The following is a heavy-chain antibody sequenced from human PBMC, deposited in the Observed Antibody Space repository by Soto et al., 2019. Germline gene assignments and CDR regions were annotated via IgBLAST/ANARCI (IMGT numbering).Heavy chain of an antibody. CDR2: IYWDDDK. Sequence: ITLKESGPTLVKPTQTLTLTCTFSGFSLSTSGVGVGWIRQPPGKALEWLALIYWDDDKRYSPSLKSRLTITKDTSKNQVVLTMANMDPVDTATYYCAHRQTYCGGNCYSGFDYWGQGTLVTVSS. J-gene: IGHJ4*02. D-gene: IGHD2-21*02. CDR3: AHRQTYCGGNCYSGFDY. V-gene: IGHV2-5*02. CDR1: GFSLSTSGVG.